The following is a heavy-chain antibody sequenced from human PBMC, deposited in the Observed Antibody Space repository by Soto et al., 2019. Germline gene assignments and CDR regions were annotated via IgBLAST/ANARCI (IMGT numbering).Heavy chain of an antibody. J-gene: IGHJ6*03. D-gene: IGHD2-2*01. CDR2: IKSKTDGGTT. CDR3: TTAPYCSSTSCYSMDYYYYMDV. Sequence: GGSLRLSCAASGFTFSNAWMSWVRQAPGKGLEWVGRIKSKTDGGTTDYAAPVKGRFTISRDDSKNTLYLQMNSLKTEDTAVYYCTTAPYCSSTSCYSMDYYYYMDVWGKGTTVTVSS. V-gene: IGHV3-15*01. CDR1: GFTFSNAW.